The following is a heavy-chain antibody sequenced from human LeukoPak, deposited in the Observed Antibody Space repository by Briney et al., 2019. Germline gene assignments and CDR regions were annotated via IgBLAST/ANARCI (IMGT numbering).Heavy chain of an antibody. V-gene: IGHV3-23*01. CDR1: GFTFSSYA. J-gene: IGHJ4*02. CDR2: ITGGGGNT. CDR3: ARDRVGATDYFDY. D-gene: IGHD1-26*01. Sequence: GGSLRLSCAASGFTFSSYAMSWVRQAPGKGLEWVSGITGGGGNTFYGDSVKGRFTISRDNSKNTLYLQMNSLRAEDTAVYYCARDRVGATDYFDYWGQGTLVTVSS.